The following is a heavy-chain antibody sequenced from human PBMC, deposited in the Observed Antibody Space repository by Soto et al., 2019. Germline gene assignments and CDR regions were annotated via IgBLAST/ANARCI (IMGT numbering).Heavy chain of an antibody. V-gene: IGHV1-69*13. CDR2: VIPILGKP. Sequence: SVKVSCKSSGITFKTYSVSWVRQAPGHGLEWMGGVIPILGKPMYAQKFQDRFTITADESSQTVFMELTSLTSDDTAVYYCARLWGIDDHDSWGQGTRVTVSS. J-gene: IGHJ5*01. CDR3: ARLWGIDDHDS. CDR1: GITFKTYS. D-gene: IGHD1-1*01.